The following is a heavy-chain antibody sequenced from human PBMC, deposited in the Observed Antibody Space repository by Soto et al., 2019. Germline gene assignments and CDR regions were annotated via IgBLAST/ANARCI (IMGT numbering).Heavy chain of an antibody. D-gene: IGHD3-10*01. Sequence: QVQLVQSGSEVKNPGSSVKVSCKASGGTSNNNANSWVRQAPGQGLEWMGGIVPVFGTANYAQKFRGRVRITADDSTRTLNMELSSLRSDDTAVYYCATLQGSGTYYDDDYWGQGTLVTVSS. V-gene: IGHV1-69*01. CDR3: ATLQGSGTYYDDDY. CDR1: GGTSNNNA. J-gene: IGHJ4*02. CDR2: IVPVFGTA.